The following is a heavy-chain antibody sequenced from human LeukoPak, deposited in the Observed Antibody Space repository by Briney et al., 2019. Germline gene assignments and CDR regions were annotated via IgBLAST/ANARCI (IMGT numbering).Heavy chain of an antibody. J-gene: IGHJ4*02. CDR1: GGSISSSSYY. V-gene: IGHV4-39*02. Sequence: SETLSLTCTVSGGSISSSSYYWGWIRQPPGKGLEWIGSIYYSGSTYYNPSLKSRVTISVDTPKNQFSLKLSSVTAADTAVYYCAREDLRRGQKIDYWGQGTLVTVSS. CDR2: IYYSGST. CDR3: AREDLRRGQKIDY. D-gene: IGHD3-10*01.